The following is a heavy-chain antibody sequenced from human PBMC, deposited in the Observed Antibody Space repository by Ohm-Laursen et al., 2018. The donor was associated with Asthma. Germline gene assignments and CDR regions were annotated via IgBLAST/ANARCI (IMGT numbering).Heavy chain of an antibody. D-gene: IGHD2-21*02. Sequence: SLRLSCAATGFTFSSYGMHWVRQAPGKGLEWVALIWYDGSNKYYADSVKGRFTISRDNSKNTLYLQMNSLRAEDTAVYYCAKDHDCGGDCYQYFQHWGQGTLVTVSS. CDR2: IWYDGSNK. V-gene: IGHV3-30*02. CDR1: GFTFSSYG. J-gene: IGHJ1*01. CDR3: AKDHDCGGDCYQYFQH.